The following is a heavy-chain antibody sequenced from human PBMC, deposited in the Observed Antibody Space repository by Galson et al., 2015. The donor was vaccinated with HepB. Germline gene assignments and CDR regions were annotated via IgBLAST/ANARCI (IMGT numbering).Heavy chain of an antibody. CDR3: ARTPLNDFLSGLMQD. CDR2: INADNGNT. V-gene: IGHV1-3*01. CDR1: GYTFTTYA. J-gene: IGHJ4*02. D-gene: IGHD3-3*01. Sequence: SVKVSCKASGYTFTTYAIHWLRQAPGQRLQWMGWINADNGNTKYSQEFQGRVTITRDTSASTAYMELGSLRSEDTAVYYCARTPLNDFLSGLMQDWGQGTLVTVSP.